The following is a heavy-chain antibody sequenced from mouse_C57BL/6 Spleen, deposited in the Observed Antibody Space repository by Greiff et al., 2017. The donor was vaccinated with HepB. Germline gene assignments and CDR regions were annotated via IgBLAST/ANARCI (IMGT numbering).Heavy chain of an antibody. CDR2: INPNNGVT. CDR1: GYTFTDYY. V-gene: IGHV1-26*01. D-gene: IGHD1-1*01. Sequence: EVKLQQSGPELVKPGASVKISCKASGYTFTDYYMNWVKQSHGKSLEWIGDINPNNGVTSYNQKFKGKATLTVDKSSSTAYMELRSLTSEDSAVYYCARRYYGSRYYAMDYWGQGTSVTVSS. J-gene: IGHJ4*01. CDR3: ARRYYGSRYYAMDY.